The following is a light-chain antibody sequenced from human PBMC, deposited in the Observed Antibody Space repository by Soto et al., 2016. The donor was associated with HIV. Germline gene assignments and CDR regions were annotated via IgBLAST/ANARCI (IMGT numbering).Light chain of an antibody. J-gene: IGLJ3*02. CDR2: DDT. V-gene: IGLV3-21*04. CDR3: QVWLSSSDQWV. Sequence: SYVLTQSPSVPVAPRKTARITCGGNNIGSESVHWYQQKSGQAPVLLIYDDTDRPSGIPERFSGSNFENTATLTINRVEVGDEADYYCQVWLSSSDQWVFGGGTKLTVL. CDR1: NIGSES.